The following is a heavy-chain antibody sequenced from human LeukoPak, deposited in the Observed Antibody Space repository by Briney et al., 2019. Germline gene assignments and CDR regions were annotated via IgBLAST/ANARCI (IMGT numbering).Heavy chain of an antibody. J-gene: IGHJ5*01. CDR3: ARDRYSAGWYGGQYFFDS. Sequence: SETLALTCTVSGGSINNYYWNWIRQPAGKGLQWIGRINTSGKTDYDPSLMSRVTMSVDTSKSQSSLDLSSVTAADTAVYYCARDRYSAGWYGGQYFFDSWGRGTLVTVSA. V-gene: IGHV4-4*07. D-gene: IGHD6-19*01. CDR2: INTSGKT. CDR1: GGSINNYY.